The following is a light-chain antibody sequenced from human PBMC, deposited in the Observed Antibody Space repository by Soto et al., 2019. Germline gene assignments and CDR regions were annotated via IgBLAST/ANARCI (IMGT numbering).Light chain of an antibody. CDR3: HQRYNWPRVT. CDR1: QSVSNS. J-gene: IGKJ5*01. Sequence: EIVLTQSPATLSLSPGERVTLSCRASQSVSNSLAWYQQKPGQPPRLLIYDVSNRATGIPARFSGSGSGTDFTLTITSLEPEDFAVYSCHQRYNWPRVTFGQGTQLEIK. CDR2: DVS. V-gene: IGKV3-11*01.